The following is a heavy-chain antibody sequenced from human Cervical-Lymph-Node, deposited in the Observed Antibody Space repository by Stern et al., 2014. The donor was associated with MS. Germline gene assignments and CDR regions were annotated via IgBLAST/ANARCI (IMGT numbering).Heavy chain of an antibody. V-gene: IGHV3-11*01. CDR2: ISDSGVLK. J-gene: IGHJ4*02. CDR3: ARDGYCSGSSCYIDY. CDR1: GFTFSNFY. Sequence: QVQLVESGGGLVKPGGSLRLSCAASGFTFSNFYMSWIRQAPGKGLEWLSYISDSGVLKYYADSVKGRFTVSRDNIKNSLYLQINDLRADDTAVYYCARDGYCSGSSCYIDYWGQGTLLTVSS. D-gene: IGHD2-2*02.